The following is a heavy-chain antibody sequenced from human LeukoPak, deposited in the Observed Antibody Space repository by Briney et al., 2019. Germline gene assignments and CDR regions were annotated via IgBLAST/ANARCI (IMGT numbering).Heavy chain of an antibody. D-gene: IGHD5-12*01. CDR2: IYPGDSDT. J-gene: IGHJ6*03. CDR1: GYSFTSYW. Sequence: GESLKISCKGSGYSFTSYWIGWVRQMPGKGLEWMGIIYPGDSDTRYSPSFQGQVTISADKSISTAYLQWSSLKASDTAMYYCAGHPRGYSGYDLDYYYMDVWGKGTTVTVSS. CDR3: AGHPRGYSGYDLDYYYMDV. V-gene: IGHV5-51*01.